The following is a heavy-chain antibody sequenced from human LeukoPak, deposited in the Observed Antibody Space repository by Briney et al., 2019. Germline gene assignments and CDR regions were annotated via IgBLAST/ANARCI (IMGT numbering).Heavy chain of an antibody. CDR2: INSSSYI. CDR1: GFSFSSFA. D-gene: IGHD6-6*01. V-gene: IGHV3-21*01. Sequence: GGSLRLSCAASGFSFSSFALHWVRQAPGKGLEWVSCINSSSYIYYADSVKGRFTISRDNAKKSLYLQMNSLRAEDTAVYYCARVARGVRSSSSYSDYWGQGTLVTVSS. J-gene: IGHJ4*02. CDR3: ARVARGVRSSSSYSDY.